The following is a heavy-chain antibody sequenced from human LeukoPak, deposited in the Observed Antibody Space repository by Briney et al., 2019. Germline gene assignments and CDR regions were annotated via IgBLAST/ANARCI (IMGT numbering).Heavy chain of an antibody. Sequence: GASVKVSCKASGYTFTGYYMHWVRQAPGQGLEWMGWINPNSGGTNYAQKFQGRATMTRDTSISTAYMELSRLRSDDTAVYCCATGSGRSNWFDPWGQGTLVTVSS. V-gene: IGHV1-2*02. CDR2: INPNSGGT. CDR1: GYTFTGYY. CDR3: ATGSGRSNWFDP. J-gene: IGHJ5*02. D-gene: IGHD2-15*01.